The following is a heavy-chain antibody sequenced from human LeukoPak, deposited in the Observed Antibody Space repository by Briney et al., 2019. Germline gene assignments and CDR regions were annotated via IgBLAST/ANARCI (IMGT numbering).Heavy chain of an antibody. V-gene: IGHV4-34*01. J-gene: IGHJ5*02. D-gene: IGHD3-3*01. Sequence: PSETLSLTCAVYGGSFSGYYWSWIRQPPGKGLEWIGEINHSGSTNYNPSLKSRVTISVDTSKNQFSLKLSSVTAADTAVYYCARVPYDFWSGYTKNWFDPWGQGTLVTVSS. CDR2: INHSGST. CDR3: ARVPYDFWSGYTKNWFDP. CDR1: GGSFSGYY.